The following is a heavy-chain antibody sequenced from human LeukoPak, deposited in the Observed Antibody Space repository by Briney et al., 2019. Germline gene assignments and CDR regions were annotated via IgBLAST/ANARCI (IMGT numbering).Heavy chain of an antibody. J-gene: IGHJ4*02. D-gene: IGHD3-10*01. Sequence: PSETLSLTCTVSGGSISSSSYYWGWIRQPPGKGLEWIGSIYYSGSTYHNPSLKSRVTISVDTSKNQFSLKLSSVTAADTAVCYCARTDTMVRGVIKDSWGQGTLVTVSS. CDR3: ARTDTMVRGVIKDS. CDR1: GGSISSSSYY. V-gene: IGHV4-39*01. CDR2: IYYSGST.